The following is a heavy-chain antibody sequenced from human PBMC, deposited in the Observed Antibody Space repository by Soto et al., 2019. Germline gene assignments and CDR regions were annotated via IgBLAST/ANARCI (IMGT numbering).Heavy chain of an antibody. D-gene: IGHD3-22*01. CDR2: IDTSGGVT. V-gene: IGHV3-23*01. CDR1: GFTFSSFF. CDR3: AKDLGPYYDSSAYYYYYGMDV. J-gene: IGHJ6*02. Sequence: GGSLRLSCTASGFTFSSFFMNWVRQAPGKGPEWVSGIDTSGGVTKYADSVKGRFTIPRDNSKNTLYLQMNSLRAEDTAVYYCAKDLGPYYDSSAYYYYYGMDVWGQGTTVTVSS.